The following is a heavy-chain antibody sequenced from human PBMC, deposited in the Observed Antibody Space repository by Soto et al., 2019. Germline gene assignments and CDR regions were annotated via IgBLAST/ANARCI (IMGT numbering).Heavy chain of an antibody. CDR2: LYYSGST. CDR3: ARRVGTVRGGWFDP. D-gene: IGHD3-10*01. J-gene: IGHJ5*02. CDR1: GGSISSSSYY. V-gene: IGHV4-39*01. Sequence: QLQLQESGPGLVQPSETLSLTCTVSGGSISSSSYYWDWIRQPPGKGLEWIGSLYYSGSTYYNPSLKSRVTISVDTSKNQFSLKLSSVIAADTAVYYCARRVGTVRGGWFDPWGQGTLVTVSS.